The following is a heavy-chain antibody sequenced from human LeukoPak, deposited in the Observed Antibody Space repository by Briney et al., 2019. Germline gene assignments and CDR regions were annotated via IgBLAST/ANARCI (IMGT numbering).Heavy chain of an antibody. Sequence: GGSLRLSCAASGFTFSNYGMHWVRQAPGKGLEWLAVIWYDGSTKYYADSVKGRFTISRDNSKNTLYLQMNSLSAEDTAVYYCARENAISAEAYYFDCWGQGTLVTVSS. CDR2: IWYDGSTK. CDR3: ARENAISAEAYYFDC. J-gene: IGHJ4*02. D-gene: IGHD6-13*01. V-gene: IGHV3-33*01. CDR1: GFTFSNYG.